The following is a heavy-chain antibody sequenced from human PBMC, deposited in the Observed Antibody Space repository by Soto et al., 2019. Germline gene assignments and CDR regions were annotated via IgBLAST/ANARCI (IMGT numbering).Heavy chain of an antibody. CDR3: GKDRYYDSRIIDS. Sequence: GGSLRLPSAASGFPFTTYAMSWGRPAPGKGLEWVASLSGSGGFTEHADSVKGRFSISRDNSKNTLFLQMNGLRVDDTAVYYCGKDRYYDSRIIDSWGSGTLVTVSS. CDR2: LSGSGGFT. D-gene: IGHD3-22*01. J-gene: IGHJ4*02. V-gene: IGHV3-23*01. CDR1: GFPFTTYA.